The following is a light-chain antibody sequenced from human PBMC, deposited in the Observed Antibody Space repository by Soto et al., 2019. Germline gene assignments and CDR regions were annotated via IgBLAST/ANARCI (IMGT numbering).Light chain of an antibody. V-gene: IGKV3-20*01. CDR1: QSVSSGY. J-gene: IGKJ5*01. Sequence: IVLTQSPGTLSLSPGERATLSCRASQSVSSGYLAWYQQKPGQAPRLLIYGASSRATGIPDRVSGSGSGTDVTRTISRLEPEDVAVYYCQQYGSSPITFGQGTRLEIK. CDR3: QQYGSSPIT. CDR2: GAS.